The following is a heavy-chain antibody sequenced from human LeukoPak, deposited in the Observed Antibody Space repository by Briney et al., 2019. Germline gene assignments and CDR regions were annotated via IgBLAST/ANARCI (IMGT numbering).Heavy chain of an antibody. D-gene: IGHD2-2*01. V-gene: IGHV3-30*02. Sequence: PGGSLRLSCAASRFTFSSYGMHWVRQAPGKGLEWVAFIRYDGSNKYYADSVKGRFTISRDNSKNTLYLQMSSLRAEDTAVYYCAKDVLGYCSSTSCSNWFDPWGQGTLVTVSS. CDR3: AKDVLGYCSSTSCSNWFDP. CDR2: IRYDGSNK. CDR1: RFTFSSYG. J-gene: IGHJ5*02.